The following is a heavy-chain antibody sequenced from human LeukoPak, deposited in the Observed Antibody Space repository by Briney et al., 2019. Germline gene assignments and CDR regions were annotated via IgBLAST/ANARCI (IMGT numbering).Heavy chain of an antibody. J-gene: IGHJ4*02. D-gene: IGHD6-19*01. CDR2: ISYDGSNK. CDR3: AREGIAVAGTLDY. V-gene: IGHV3-30*04. Sequence: GGSLRLSCAASGFTFSSCAMHWVRQAPGKGLEWVAVISYDGSNKYYADSVKGRFTISRDNSKNTLYLQMNSLRAEDTAVYYCAREGIAVAGTLDYWGQGTLVTVSS. CDR1: GFTFSSCA.